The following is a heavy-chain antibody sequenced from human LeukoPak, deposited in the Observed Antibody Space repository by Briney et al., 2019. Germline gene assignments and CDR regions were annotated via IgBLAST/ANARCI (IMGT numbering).Heavy chain of an antibody. J-gene: IGHJ4*02. Sequence: ASVKVSCKASGYTFSRYGISWVRQAPGQGLEWMGWIGGYNGHTKYAQKVQGRVTMSTDTSTSTVYMELRSLISDDTGVYYCARGQTNRLLWVGELVSNINPFDYWGQGTLVTVSS. V-gene: IGHV1-18*01. D-gene: IGHD3-10*01. CDR3: ARGQTNRLLWVGELVSNINPFDY. CDR2: IGGYNGHT. CDR1: GYTFSRYG.